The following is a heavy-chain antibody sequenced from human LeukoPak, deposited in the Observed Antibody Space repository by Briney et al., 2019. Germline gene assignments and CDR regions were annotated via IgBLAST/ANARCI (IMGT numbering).Heavy chain of an antibody. V-gene: IGHV3-11*04. J-gene: IGHJ5*02. CDR1: GYSISSGYY. CDR2: ISSSSSTI. D-gene: IGHD2-21*01. Sequence: LSLTCTVSGYSISSGYYWGWIRQPPGKGLEWVSYISSSSSTIYYADSVKGRFTISRDNAKNSLYLQMNSLTAEDTAVHYCVRAYHPGGWFDPWGQGTLVTVSS. CDR3: VRAYHPGGWFDP.